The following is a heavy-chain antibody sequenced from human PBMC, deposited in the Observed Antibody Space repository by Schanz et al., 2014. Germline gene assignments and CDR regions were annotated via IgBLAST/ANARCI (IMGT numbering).Heavy chain of an antibody. CDR1: GFTFGSYG. V-gene: IGHV3-7*04. CDR3: ASDNCYGSGGFGY. J-gene: IGHJ4*02. Sequence: EVQLVESGGYLVQPGGSLRLSCAASGFTFGSYGMSWVRQAPGKGLEWVANIKQDGSEKYYVDAVKGRFTISRDNAKNSMYLHMKSLRGEDTAVYYCASDNCYGSGGFGYWGQGTLXTVSS. CDR2: IKQDGSEK. D-gene: IGHD3-10*01.